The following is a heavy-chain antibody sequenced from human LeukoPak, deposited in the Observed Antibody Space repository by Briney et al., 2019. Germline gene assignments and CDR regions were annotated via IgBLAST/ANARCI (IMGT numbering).Heavy chain of an antibody. J-gene: IGHJ3*02. CDR3: ARRPYSSGWYNAFDI. D-gene: IGHD6-19*01. V-gene: IGHV4-59*08. CDR2: IYYSGST. Sequence: SETLSLTCTVSGGSISSYYWSWIRQPPGKGLEWIGYIYYSGSTNYNPSLKSRVTISVDTSKNQFSLKLSSVTAADTAVYYCARRPYSSGWYNAFDIWGQGTMVTVSS. CDR1: GGSISSYY.